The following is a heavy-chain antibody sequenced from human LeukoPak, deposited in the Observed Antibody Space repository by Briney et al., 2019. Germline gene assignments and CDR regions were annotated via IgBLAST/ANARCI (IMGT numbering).Heavy chain of an antibody. CDR1: GGSISSSSYY. CDR3: ASGSGGFDY. CDR2: IYYSGST. D-gene: IGHD3-16*01. V-gene: IGHV4-39*01. Sequence: SETLSLTCTVSGGSISSSSYYWGWIRQPPGKGLEWIGSIYYSGSTYYNPSLKSRVTISVDTSKNQFSLKLSSVTAADTAVYYCASGSGGFDYWGQGTLVTVSS. J-gene: IGHJ4*02.